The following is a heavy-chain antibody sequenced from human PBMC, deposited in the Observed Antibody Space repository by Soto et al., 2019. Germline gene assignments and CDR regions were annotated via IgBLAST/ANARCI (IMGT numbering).Heavy chain of an antibody. D-gene: IGHD3-22*01. V-gene: IGHV1-18*01. Sequence: ASVKVSCKASGYTFTSYGISWVRQAPGQGLEWMGWISAYNGNTNYAQKLQGRVTMTTDTSTSTAYMELRSLRSDDTAVYYCARTPPLYYCDSSGYYWFDLWGQGTLVTVSS. J-gene: IGHJ5*02. CDR2: ISAYNGNT. CDR3: ARTPPLYYCDSSGYYWFDL. CDR1: GYTFTSYG.